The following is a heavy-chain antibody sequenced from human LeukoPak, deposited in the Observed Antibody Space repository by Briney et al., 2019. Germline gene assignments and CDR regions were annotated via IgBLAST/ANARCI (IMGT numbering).Heavy chain of an antibody. J-gene: IGHJ4*02. CDR3: ARGDYVWGSYTNDY. V-gene: IGHV4-34*01. D-gene: IGHD3-16*01. Sequence: PSETLSLTCAVYGGSFSGYYWSWIRQPPGKGLEWIGEINHSGSTNYNPSLESRVTISVDTSKNQFSLKLSSVTAADTAVYYCARGDYVWGSYTNDYWGQGTLVTVSS. CDR1: GGSFSGYY. CDR2: INHSGST.